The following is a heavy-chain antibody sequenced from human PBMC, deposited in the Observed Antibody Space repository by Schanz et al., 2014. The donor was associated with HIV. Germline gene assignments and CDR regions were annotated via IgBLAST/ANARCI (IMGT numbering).Heavy chain of an antibody. CDR2: ISYDGINK. V-gene: IGHV3-30*18. CDR1: GFTFSSFG. D-gene: IGHD3-22*01. Sequence: QVQLVESGGGVVQPGRSLRLSCAASGFTFSSFGMHWVRQAPGKGLEWVAVISYDGINKYYEDSVKGRLTISRDNSKNTLYLQMKSLRAEDTAVYYCAKDANYYDTKYRGKGNYYHYYGMDVWGQGTTVTVSS. CDR3: AKDANYYDTKYRGKGNYYHYYGMDV. J-gene: IGHJ6*02.